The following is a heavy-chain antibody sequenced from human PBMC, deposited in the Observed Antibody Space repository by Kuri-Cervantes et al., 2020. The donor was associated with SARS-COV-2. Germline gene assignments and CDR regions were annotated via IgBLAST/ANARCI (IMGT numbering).Heavy chain of an antibody. D-gene: IGHD5-18*01. CDR3: AASGYSYGFPYY. Sequence: GESLKISCAASGFTFSDYYMNWVRQAPGKGLEWVSSISSSSSYIYYADSVKGRFTISRDNSKNTLYLQMNSLRAEDTAVYYCAASGYSYGFPYYWGQGTLVTVSS. CDR1: GFTFSDYY. CDR2: ISSSSSYI. J-gene: IGHJ4*02. V-gene: IGHV3-21*04.